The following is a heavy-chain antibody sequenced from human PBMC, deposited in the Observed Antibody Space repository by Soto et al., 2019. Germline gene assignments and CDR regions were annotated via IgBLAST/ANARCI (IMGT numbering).Heavy chain of an antibody. J-gene: IGHJ6*03. V-gene: IGHV4-39*01. Sequence: QLQLQESGPGLVKPSETLSLTCTVSGGSISSSSYYWGWIRQPPGKGLEWIGSIYYSGSTYYNPSLKSRVTISVDTSKNQFSLKLSSVTAADTAVYYCASKSFDDYYYYMDVWGKGTTVTVSS. CDR3: ASKSFDDYYYYMDV. CDR1: GGSISSSSYY. CDR2: IYYSGST.